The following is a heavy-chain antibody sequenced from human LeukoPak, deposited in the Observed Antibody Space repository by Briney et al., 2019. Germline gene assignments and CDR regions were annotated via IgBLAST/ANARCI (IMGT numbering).Heavy chain of an antibody. J-gene: IGHJ5*02. CDR2: ISGSGGST. D-gene: IGHD3-10*01. CDR1: GFTFSSYA. V-gene: IGHV3-23*01. CDR3: AKELLWFGEFSAQFDP. Sequence: GGSLRLSCAASGFTFSSYAMSWVRQAPGKGLEWVSAISGSGGSTYYADSVKGRFTISRDNSKNTLYLQMNSLRAEDTAVYYCAKELLWFGEFSAQFDPWGQGTLVTVSS.